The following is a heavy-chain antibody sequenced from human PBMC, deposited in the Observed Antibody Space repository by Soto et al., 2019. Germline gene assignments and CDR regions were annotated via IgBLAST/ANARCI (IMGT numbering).Heavy chain of an antibody. CDR2: IYYSGST. Sequence: SETLSLTCTVSGGSVSSGSHYWSWIRQPPGKGLEWIGYIYYSGSTNYNPSLKSRVIISVDTSKNQFSLNLSSVTAADTAVYYCARGYYGSESGGYYFDYWGQGTLVTVSS. J-gene: IGHJ4*02. D-gene: IGHD3-10*01. CDR1: GGSVSSGSHY. CDR3: ARGYYGSESGGYYFDY. V-gene: IGHV4-61*01.